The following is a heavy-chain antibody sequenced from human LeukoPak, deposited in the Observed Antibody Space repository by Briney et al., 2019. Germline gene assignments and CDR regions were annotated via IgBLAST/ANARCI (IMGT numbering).Heavy chain of an antibody. V-gene: IGHV3-74*01. CDR3: AGASYGGIDY. CDR2: MNSDGSST. D-gene: IGHD4/OR15-4a*01. CDR1: GFTFSSDW. J-gene: IGHJ4*02. Sequence: WGSLRLSCAASGFTFSSDWMYWVRQAPGKGLGWVSRMNSDGSSTSYANSVKSRFTISTDNATNTQYLQMNSPRAADTAVYYCAGASYGGIDYWGEGTLVTVSS.